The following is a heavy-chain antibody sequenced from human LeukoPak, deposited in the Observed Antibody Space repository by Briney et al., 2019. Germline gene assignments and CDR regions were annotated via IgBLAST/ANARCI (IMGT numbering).Heavy chain of an antibody. CDR3: ARVNIVSSNYYYYGMDV. Sequence: SETLSLTCAVSGGSISSSNWWSWVRQPPGKGLEWIGEINHSGSTNYNPSLKSRVTISVDTSKNQFSLKLSSVTAADTAVYYCARVNIVSSNYYYYGMDVWGQGTTVTVSS. V-gene: IGHV4-4*02. J-gene: IGHJ6*02. CDR1: GGSISSSNW. CDR2: INHSGST. D-gene: IGHD2/OR15-2a*01.